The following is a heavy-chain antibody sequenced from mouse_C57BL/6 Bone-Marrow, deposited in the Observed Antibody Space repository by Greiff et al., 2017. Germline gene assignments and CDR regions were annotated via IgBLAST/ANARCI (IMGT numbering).Heavy chain of an antibody. Sequence: LQESGAELVKPGASVKLSCKASGYTFTSYWMQWVKQRPGQGLEWIGEIDPSDSYTNYNQKFKGKATLTVDTSSSTAYMQLSSLTAEDSAVYYCARADGNWDYFDYWGQGTTLTVSS. D-gene: IGHD2-1*01. J-gene: IGHJ2*01. CDR3: ARADGNWDYFDY. CDR1: GYTFTSYW. V-gene: IGHV1-50*01. CDR2: IDPSDSYT.